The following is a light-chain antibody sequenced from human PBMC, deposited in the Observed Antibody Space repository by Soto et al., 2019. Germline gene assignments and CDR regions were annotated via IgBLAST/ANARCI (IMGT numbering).Light chain of an antibody. V-gene: IGKV3-15*01. J-gene: IGKJ1*01. Sequence: EIVLTQSPATLSLSPGERATLSCRASQSVSSYLAWYQQKPGQAPRLLIYSASIRATGIPARFSGSGSGTEFTLTISGLQSEDFAVYYCQQYKEWRTFGQGTNVDI. CDR1: QSVSSY. CDR3: QQYKEWRT. CDR2: SAS.